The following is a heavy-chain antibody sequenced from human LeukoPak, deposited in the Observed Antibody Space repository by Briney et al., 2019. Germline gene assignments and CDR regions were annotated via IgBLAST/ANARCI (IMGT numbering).Heavy chain of an antibody. CDR1: GLPFEDYA. V-gene: IGHV3-9*03. D-gene: IGHD2-8*01. Sequence: SLRLLCAAWGLPFEDYAMHWVRQAPGKGLEWVSGISWNRGSIGYAYSVKGRFTISRDNAKNSLYLQMNRLRAEDMALYYCAKDKCTNGVCSFDYWGQGTLVTVSS. CDR3: AKDKCTNGVCSFDY. CDR2: ISWNRGSI. J-gene: IGHJ4*02.